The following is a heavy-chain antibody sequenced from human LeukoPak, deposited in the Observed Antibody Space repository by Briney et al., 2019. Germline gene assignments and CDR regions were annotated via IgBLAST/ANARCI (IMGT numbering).Heavy chain of an antibody. CDR3: ARVVVVAAIDY. CDR1: GGSISSYY. Sequence: SETLSLTCTVSGGSISSYYWSWIRQPPGKGLEWIGYIYYSGSTNYNPSLKSRVTISVDKSKNQFSLKLSSVTAADTAVYYCARVVVVAAIDYWGQGTLVTVSS. J-gene: IGHJ4*02. V-gene: IGHV4-59*12. CDR2: IYYSGST. D-gene: IGHD2-15*01.